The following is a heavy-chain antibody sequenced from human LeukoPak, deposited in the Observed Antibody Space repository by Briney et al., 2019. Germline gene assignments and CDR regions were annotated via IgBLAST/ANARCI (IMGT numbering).Heavy chain of an antibody. J-gene: IGHJ3*02. D-gene: IGHD3-16*01. CDR1: GFTLSSYC. CDR3: ARETLINVDAFDI. Sequence: GGSLRLSCAASGFTLSSYCMHWVRQAPGKGLVWVSRINSDGSSTGYAHSVKGRFTISRDNAKNTLYLQMDSLRDEDAAVYYCARETLINVDAFDIWGEGTMVTVSS. V-gene: IGHV3-74*01. CDR2: INSDGSST.